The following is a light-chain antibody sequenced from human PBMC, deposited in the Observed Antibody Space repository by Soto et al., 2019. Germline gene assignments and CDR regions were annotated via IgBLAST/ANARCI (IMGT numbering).Light chain of an antibody. CDR1: QTISSTY. Sequence: IVLPQSPGTLSLSPGDRATLSCSASQTISSTYLAWYQQNPGQAPRLLIYAASTRATGVPDRFSGSGSGTDFTLTISRLEPEDFAVYYCQQYGSSPETFGQGTKVDIK. V-gene: IGKV3-20*01. CDR2: AAS. CDR3: QQYGSSPET. J-gene: IGKJ1*01.